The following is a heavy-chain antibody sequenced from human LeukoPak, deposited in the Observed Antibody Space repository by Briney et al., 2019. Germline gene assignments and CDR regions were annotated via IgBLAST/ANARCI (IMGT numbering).Heavy chain of an antibody. Sequence: PGRSLRLSCAASGFTLSSYGMHWVRQAPGKGLEWVAVISYDGSNKYYADSVKGRFTISRDNSKNTLYLQMNSLRAEDTAVYYCAQRSGSEYYYYGMDVWGKGTTVTVSS. J-gene: IGHJ6*04. CDR3: AQRSGSEYYYYGMDV. V-gene: IGHV3-30*18. CDR2: ISYDGSNK. D-gene: IGHD1-14*01. CDR1: GFTLSSYG.